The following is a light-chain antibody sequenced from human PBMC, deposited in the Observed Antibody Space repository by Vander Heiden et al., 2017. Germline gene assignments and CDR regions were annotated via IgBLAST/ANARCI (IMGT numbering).Light chain of an antibody. CDR2: GAS. Sequence: IVLTQSPGTLSLSPGERATLTCRASQSVSSSYLAWYQQKPGQAPRLLIYGASNRVTGVPDRFSGSGSGTDFTLTISRLQPEDVAVYYCRQYGNYPCAFGQGTKMEIK. J-gene: IGKJ1*01. CDR3: RQYGNYPCA. V-gene: IGKV3-20*01. CDR1: QSVSSSY.